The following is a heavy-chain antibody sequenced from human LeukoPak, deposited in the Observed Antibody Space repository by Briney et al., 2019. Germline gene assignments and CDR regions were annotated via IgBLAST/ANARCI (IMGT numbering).Heavy chain of an antibody. Sequence: PSETLSLTCAVYGGSFSGHYGSWIRQPPGKGLEWIGEINHRGSTNYHPSLKSRVTISGDTPKNQFSLKLSSVTAADTAVYYCVGYYYGSGSYHNYPNFDYWGQGTLVTVSS. CDR1: GGSFSGHY. CDR3: VGYYYGSGSYHNYPNFDY. CDR2: INHRGST. J-gene: IGHJ4*02. D-gene: IGHD3-10*01. V-gene: IGHV4-34*01.